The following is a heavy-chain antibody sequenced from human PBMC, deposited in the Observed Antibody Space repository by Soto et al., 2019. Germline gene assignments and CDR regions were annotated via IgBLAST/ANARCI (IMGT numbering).Heavy chain of an antibody. Sequence: ASVKVSCKASGCTFSSYAISWVRQAPGQGLEWMGGIIPIFGTANYAQKFQGRVTITADESTGTAYMGLSSLRSEDTAVYWCARAGDAGGDYRPKGLGWYCGMDVWGKGTTVTVSS. CDR3: ARAGDAGGDYRPKGLGWYCGMDV. CDR1: GCTFSSYA. CDR2: IIPIFGTA. D-gene: IGHD2-21*01. J-gene: IGHJ6*04. V-gene: IGHV1-69*13.